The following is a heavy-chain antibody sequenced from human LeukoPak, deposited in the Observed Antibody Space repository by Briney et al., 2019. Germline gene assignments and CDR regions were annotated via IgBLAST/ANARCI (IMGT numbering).Heavy chain of an antibody. CDR3: AKSEGSSSARRFDY. Sequence: PGASLRLSCAASGFTFASHAMSWVRQAPGKGLEWVSAISAGGENTDYAGSVKGRFTISRDNSKNTLYLQVNSLRAEDTAAYYCAKSEGSSSARRFDYWGQGTLVTVSS. V-gene: IGHV3-23*01. D-gene: IGHD6-19*01. CDR2: ISAGGENT. CDR1: GFTFASHA. J-gene: IGHJ4*02.